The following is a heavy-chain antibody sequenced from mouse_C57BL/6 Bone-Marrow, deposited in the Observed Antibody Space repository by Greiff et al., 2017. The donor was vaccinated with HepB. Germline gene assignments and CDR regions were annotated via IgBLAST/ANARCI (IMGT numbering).Heavy chain of an antibody. CDR3: ARITTVVATEWYVGV. J-gene: IGHJ1*03. CDR1: GFTFSDYG. D-gene: IGHD1-1*01. Sequence: EVQLVESGGGLVQPGGSLKLSCAASGFTFSDYGMAWVRQAPRKGPEWVAFISNLAYSIYYADTVTGRFIISRENAKNTLYLEMSSLRSEGTAMYYCARITTVVATEWYVGVWGTGTTVTVSS. CDR2: ISNLAYSI. V-gene: IGHV5-15*01.